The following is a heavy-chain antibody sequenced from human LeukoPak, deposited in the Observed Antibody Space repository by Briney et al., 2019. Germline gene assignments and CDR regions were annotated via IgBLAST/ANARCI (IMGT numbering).Heavy chain of an antibody. D-gene: IGHD3-9*01. Sequence: PGGSLRLSCAAAGFTFRSYAMHWVRQAPGKGLEWGAVISYDGSNKYYADSVKGRFTISRDHSKNTLYLQMNSLRAEDTAVYYCARESYDILTGYYNPHFDYWGQGTLVTVSS. CDR3: ARESYDILTGYYNPHFDY. V-gene: IGHV3-30-3*01. J-gene: IGHJ4*02. CDR1: GFTFRSYA. CDR2: ISYDGSNK.